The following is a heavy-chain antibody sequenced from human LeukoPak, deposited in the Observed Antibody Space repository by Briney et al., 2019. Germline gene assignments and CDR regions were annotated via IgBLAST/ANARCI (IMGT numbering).Heavy chain of an antibody. CDR2: IKQDGSEK. J-gene: IGHJ3*02. CDR3: ARGSSGYGDAFDI. D-gene: IGHD5-12*01. V-gene: IGHV3-7*01. CDR1: GFTFSSYW. Sequence: GGSLRLSCAASGFTFSSYWMSWVRQAPGKGLEWVANIKQDGSEKYYVDSVKGRFTISRDSAKNSLYLQMNSLRAEDTAVYYCARGSSGYGDAFDIWGQGTMVTVSS.